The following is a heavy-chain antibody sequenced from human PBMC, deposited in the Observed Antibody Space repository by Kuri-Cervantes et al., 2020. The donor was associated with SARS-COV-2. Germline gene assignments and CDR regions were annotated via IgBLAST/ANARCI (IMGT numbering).Heavy chain of an antibody. Sequence: LSLTCAASGFTFRTYSMNWVRQAPGKGLEWVSYISSSGSTIYYADSVKGRFTISRDNAKNSLYLQMNSLRAEDTAVYYCARVDYGYDSSGYFDYWGQGTLVTVSS. CDR1: GFTFRTYS. J-gene: IGHJ4*02. V-gene: IGHV3-48*04. CDR3: ARVDYGYDSSGYFDY. D-gene: IGHD3-22*01. CDR2: ISSSGSTI.